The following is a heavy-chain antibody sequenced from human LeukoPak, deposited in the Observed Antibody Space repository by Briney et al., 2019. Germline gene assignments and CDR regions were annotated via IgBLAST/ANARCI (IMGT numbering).Heavy chain of an antibody. J-gene: IGHJ4*02. CDR1: GFTFSSYA. V-gene: IGHV3-23*01. Sequence: PGGSLRLSCAASGFTFSSYAMSWVRQAPGKGLEWVSAISGSGGSTYYADSVKGRFTISRDNSKNTLYLQMNSLRAEDTAVYYCAKMKWLRIDGYSDYWGQGTLVTVSS. CDR3: AKMKWLRIDGYSDY. CDR2: ISGSGGST. D-gene: IGHD5-12*01.